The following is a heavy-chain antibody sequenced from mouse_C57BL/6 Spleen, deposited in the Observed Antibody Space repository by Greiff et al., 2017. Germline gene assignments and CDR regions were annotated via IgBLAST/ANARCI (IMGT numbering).Heavy chain of an antibody. D-gene: IGHD1-1*01. Sequence: QVQLQQPGAELVMPGASVKLSCKASGYTFTSYWMHWVKQRPGQGLEWIGEIDPSDSYTNYNQKFKGKSTVTVDKSSSTAYLQLSSLTSEDSAVYYCARGGYGSSWFAYWGQGTLVTVSA. CDR2: IDPSDSYT. CDR1: GYTFTSYW. V-gene: IGHV1-69*01. CDR3: ARGGYGSSWFAY. J-gene: IGHJ3*01.